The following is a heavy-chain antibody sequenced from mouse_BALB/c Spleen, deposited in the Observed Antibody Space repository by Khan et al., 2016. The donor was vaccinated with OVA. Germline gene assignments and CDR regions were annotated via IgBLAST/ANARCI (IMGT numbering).Heavy chain of an antibody. CDR2: IYPGTDNT. Sequence: QIQLVQSGAELVRPGASVKLSCKTSGYIFTSYWIHWVKQRSGQGLEWIARIYPGTDNTYFNEKLKDKATLTADKSSSTAYMHLSSLKSEDSAVDFCAREEALYYFDYWGQGTTLTVSS. CDR1: GYIFTSYW. CDR3: AREEALYYFDY. V-gene: IGHV1-76*01. D-gene: IGHD1-1*01. J-gene: IGHJ2*01.